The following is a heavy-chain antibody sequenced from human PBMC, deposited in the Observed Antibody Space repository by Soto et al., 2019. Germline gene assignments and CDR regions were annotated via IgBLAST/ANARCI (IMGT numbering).Heavy chain of an antibody. CDR2: IIPIFGPA. V-gene: IGHV1-69*01. CDR3: ARASDGDYGGWFDP. D-gene: IGHD4-17*01. J-gene: IGHJ5*02. Sequence: QLQLVQSGAGGKKPGSSVKVSCKASGGTFSSYAISWVRRAPGQGLEWMGGIIPIFGPANYAQKFQGRVTITADESTSTAYMELSSLRSEDTAVYYCARASDGDYGGWFDPWGQGTLVTVSS. CDR1: GGTFSSYA.